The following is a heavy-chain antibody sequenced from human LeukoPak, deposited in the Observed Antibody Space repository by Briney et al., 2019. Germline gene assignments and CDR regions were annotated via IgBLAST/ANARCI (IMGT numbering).Heavy chain of an antibody. CDR3: ARGAAAGLHYYYYGMDV. V-gene: IGHV1-8*01. J-gene: IGHJ6*02. CDR1: GYTFTSYD. D-gene: IGHD6-13*01. Sequence: GASVKVSRKASGYTFTSYDINWVREATGQGLEWMGWMNPNSGNTGYAQKFQGRVTMTRNTSISTAYMELSSLRSEDTAVYYCARGAAAGLHYYYYGMDVWGQGTTVTVSS. CDR2: MNPNSGNT.